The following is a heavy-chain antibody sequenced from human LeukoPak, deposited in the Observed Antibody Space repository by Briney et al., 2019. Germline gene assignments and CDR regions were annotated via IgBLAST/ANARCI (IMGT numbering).Heavy chain of an antibody. V-gene: IGHV4-34*01. J-gene: IGHJ5*02. CDR2: INHSGST. Sequence: PPETLSLTCAVYGGSFSGYYWSWIRQPPGKGLEWIGEINHSGSTNYNPSLKSRVTMSVDTSKNQFSLKLSSVTAADTAVYYCARVLAAAGNNWFDPWGQGTLVTVSS. CDR1: GGSFSGYY. CDR3: ARVLAAAGNNWFDP. D-gene: IGHD6-13*01.